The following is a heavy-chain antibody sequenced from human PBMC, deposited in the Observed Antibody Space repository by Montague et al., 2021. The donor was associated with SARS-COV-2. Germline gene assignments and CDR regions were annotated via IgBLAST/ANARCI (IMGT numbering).Heavy chain of an antibody. J-gene: IGHJ4*01. CDR3: ARCRDGYKSGHYVDY. CDR1: GFSLSTSVMS. D-gene: IGHD5-24*01. CDR2: LDWDDYE. V-gene: IGHV2-70*17. Sequence: PALVKPTQTLTLTCTFSGFSLSTSVMSVSWIRQPPGKALEWLARLDWDDYEFYSTSLKTRLTISKDTSKNQVVLTMTNMDPADTATYCCARCRDGYKSGHYVDYWGQGTLVTVSS.